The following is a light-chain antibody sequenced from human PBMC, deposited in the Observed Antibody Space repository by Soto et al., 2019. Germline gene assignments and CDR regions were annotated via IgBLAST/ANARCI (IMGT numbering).Light chain of an antibody. CDR2: AAS. CDR3: QQYQFGTSQA. V-gene: IGKV3-20*01. Sequence: EIVLTQSPGTLSLSPGERATLSCRASQSVRSNSFAWYQQKPGQAPRLLIYAASTRATGIPDRFSGSGSGTDFTLNISRLEPEDFEVYYCQQYQFGTSQAFGQGTKVDI. J-gene: IGKJ1*01. CDR1: QSVRSNS.